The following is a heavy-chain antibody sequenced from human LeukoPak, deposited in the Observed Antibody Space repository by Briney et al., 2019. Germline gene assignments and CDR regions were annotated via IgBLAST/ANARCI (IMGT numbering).Heavy chain of an antibody. CDR1: GFTFSSSA. CDR3: AKYYYDSSGYYITPPARAPNY. Sequence: GGSLRLSCAASGFTFSSSAMSWVRQAPGKGLEWVSSISGSGSGGSTYYADSVKGRFTISRDNSKNTLYLQMNSLRAEDTAVYYCAKYYYDSSGYYITPPARAPNYWGQGTLVTVSS. D-gene: IGHD3-22*01. J-gene: IGHJ4*02. CDR2: ISGSGSGGST. V-gene: IGHV3-23*01.